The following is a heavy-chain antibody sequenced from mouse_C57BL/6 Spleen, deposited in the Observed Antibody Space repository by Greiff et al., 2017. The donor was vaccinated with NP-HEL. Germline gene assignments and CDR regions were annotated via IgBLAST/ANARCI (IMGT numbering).Heavy chain of an antibody. Sequence: EVQVVESGGGLVKPGGSLKLSCAASGFTFSDYGMHWVRQAPEKGLEWVAYISSGSSTIYYADTVKGRFTISRDNAKNTLFLQMTSLRSEDTAMYYCARPYYDYDDGLFAYWGQGTLVTVSA. J-gene: IGHJ3*01. CDR3: ARPYYDYDDGLFAY. CDR1: GFTFSDYG. V-gene: IGHV5-17*01. CDR2: ISSGSSTI. D-gene: IGHD2-4*01.